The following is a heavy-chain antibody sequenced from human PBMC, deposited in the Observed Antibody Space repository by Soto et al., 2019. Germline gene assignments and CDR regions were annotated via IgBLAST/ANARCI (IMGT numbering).Heavy chain of an antibody. Sequence: SVKVSCKASGGTFSSYAISWVRQAPGQGLEWMGGIIPIFGTANYAQKFQGRVTITADESTSTAYMELSSLRSEDTAVYYCATGRVSGSYYYYYGMDVWGQGTTVTVSS. V-gene: IGHV1-69*13. CDR3: ATGRVSGSYYYYYGMDV. J-gene: IGHJ6*02. CDR2: IIPIFGTA. CDR1: GGTFSSYA. D-gene: IGHD3-10*01.